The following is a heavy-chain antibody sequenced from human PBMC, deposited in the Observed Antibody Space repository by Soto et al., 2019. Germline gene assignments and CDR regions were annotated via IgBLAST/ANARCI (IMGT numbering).Heavy chain of an antibody. D-gene: IGHD2-21*02. CDR3: ARDHCGGDCYSVASNYYYYGMDV. CDR2: IWYGGSNK. Sequence: GGSLRLSCAASGFTFSSYGMHWVRQAPGKGPEWVAVIWYGGSNKYYADSVKGRFTISRDNSKNTLYLQMNSLRAEDTAVYYCARDHCGGDCYSVASNYYYYGMDVWGQGTTVTVSS. CDR1: GFTFSSYG. J-gene: IGHJ6*02. V-gene: IGHV3-33*01.